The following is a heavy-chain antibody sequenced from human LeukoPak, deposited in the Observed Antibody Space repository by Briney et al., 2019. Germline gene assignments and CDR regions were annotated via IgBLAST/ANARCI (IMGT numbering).Heavy chain of an antibody. CDR2: ISSSGSTI. CDR3: ARVAQDYYDSSGYRPEYFDY. Sequence: GGSLRLSCAASGFTFSGYYMGWIRQAPGKGLEWVSYISSSGSTIYYADSVKGRFTISRDNAKNSLYLQMNSLRAEDTAVYYCARVAQDYYDSSGYRPEYFDYWGQGTLVTVSS. J-gene: IGHJ4*02. D-gene: IGHD3-22*01. V-gene: IGHV3-11*01. CDR1: GFTFSGYY.